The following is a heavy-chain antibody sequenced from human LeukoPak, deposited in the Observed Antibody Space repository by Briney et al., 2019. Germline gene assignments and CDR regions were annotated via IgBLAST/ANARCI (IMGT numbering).Heavy chain of an antibody. D-gene: IGHD1-26*01. V-gene: IGHV1-18*01. CDR3: ARDQRNSGSYRFEY. J-gene: IGHJ4*02. CDR2: ITGNNGNT. Sequence: ASVKVSCKTSGYTFSGYGISWVRQAPGQGLEWMGWITGNNGNTNYAPSLQGRVAMTTDTSTNTAYMELTSLKSDDTAVYYCARDQRNSGSYRFEYWGQGTLVTVSS. CDR1: GYTFSGYG.